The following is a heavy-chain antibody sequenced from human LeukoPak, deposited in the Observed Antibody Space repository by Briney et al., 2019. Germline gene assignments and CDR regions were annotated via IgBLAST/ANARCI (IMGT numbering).Heavy chain of an antibody. J-gene: IGHJ4*02. CDR3: ASLAYSPFKTPGDY. Sequence: SVKVSCKASGGTFSSYAISWVRQAPGQGLEWMGGIIPIFGTANYAQKFQGRVTITTDESTSTAYMELSSLRSEDTAVYYCASLAYSPFKTPGDYWGQGTLVTVPS. CDR2: IIPIFGTA. D-gene: IGHD2-15*01. CDR1: GGTFSSYA. V-gene: IGHV1-69*05.